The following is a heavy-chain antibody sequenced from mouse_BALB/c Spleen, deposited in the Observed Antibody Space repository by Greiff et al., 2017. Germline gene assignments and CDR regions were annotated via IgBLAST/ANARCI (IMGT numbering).Heavy chain of an antibody. D-gene: IGHD1-1*01. V-gene: IGHV5-17*02. CDR1: GFTFSSFG. J-gene: IGHJ4*01. CDR2: ISSGSSTI. CDR3: ARRPTGYAMDY. Sequence: EVQGVESGGGLVQPGGSRKLSCAASGFTFSSFGMHWVRQAPEKGLEWVAYISSGSSTIYYADTVKGRFAISRDNPKNTLFLQMTSLRSEDTAMYYCARRPTGYAMDYWGQGTSVTVSS.